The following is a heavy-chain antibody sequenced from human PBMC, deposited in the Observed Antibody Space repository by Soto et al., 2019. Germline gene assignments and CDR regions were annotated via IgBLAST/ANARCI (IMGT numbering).Heavy chain of an antibody. Sequence: GGSLRLSCAASGFTFSSYGMSWVRQAPGKGLEWVSVISGSGERTSYADSVKGRLTVSRDNSKNTLYLQMNSLRAEDTAVYYCAKVRFDIVTGFSSRDYFDYWGQGTLVTVSS. J-gene: IGHJ4*02. CDR2: ISGSGERT. CDR1: GFTFSSYG. CDR3: AKVRFDIVTGFSSRDYFDY. D-gene: IGHD3-9*01. V-gene: IGHV3-23*01.